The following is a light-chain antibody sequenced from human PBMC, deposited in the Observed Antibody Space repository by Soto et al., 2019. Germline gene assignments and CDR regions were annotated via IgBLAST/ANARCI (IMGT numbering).Light chain of an antibody. Sequence: DIQMTQSPSSLSASVGDRVTITCRASQGIRTDLGWYQQKPGKAPKRLIYAVSSLHSGVPSRFSGSGSGTEFTLTISSLQPEDFATYYCLQHNSYPRTFGQGTKLEIK. J-gene: IGKJ2*01. CDR1: QGIRTD. V-gene: IGKV1-17*01. CDR3: LQHNSYPRT. CDR2: AVS.